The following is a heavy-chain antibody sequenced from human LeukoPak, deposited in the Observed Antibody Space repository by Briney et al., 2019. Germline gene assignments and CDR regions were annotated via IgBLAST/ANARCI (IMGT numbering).Heavy chain of an antibody. CDR1: GYTFTGYY. J-gene: IGHJ4*02. CDR2: INPNSGGT. Sequence: ASVKVSCKASGYTFTGYYMHWVRQAPGQGLEWMGWINPNSGGTNYAQKFQGRVTMTRDTSISTAYMELSRLRSDDTAVYYCARDVIAVVGFDYWGQGTLVTVSS. CDR3: ARDVIAVVGFDY. D-gene: IGHD6-19*01. V-gene: IGHV1-2*02.